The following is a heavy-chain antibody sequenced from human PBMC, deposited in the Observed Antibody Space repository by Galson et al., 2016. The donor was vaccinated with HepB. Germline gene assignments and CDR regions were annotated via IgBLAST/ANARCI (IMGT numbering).Heavy chain of an antibody. CDR2: IYHRGTT. V-gene: IGHV4-4*02. D-gene: IGHD2-2*01. Sequence: SETLSLTCAVSGGSITSTNWWSWVRQPPGKGLEWIGEIYHRGTTNYTPSLKRRVTMSVNKSNNQFSLKLTSVTAADTAVYFCARQGLLGTTSCCEGFDYWGQGALVTVSS. CDR1: GGSITSTNW. J-gene: IGHJ4*02. CDR3: ARQGLLGTTSCCEGFDY.